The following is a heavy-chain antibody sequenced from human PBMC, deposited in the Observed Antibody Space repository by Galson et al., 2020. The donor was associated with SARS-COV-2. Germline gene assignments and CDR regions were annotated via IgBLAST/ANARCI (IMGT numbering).Heavy chain of an antibody. Sequence: SGTLSLTCTVSGGSVSRSSYYWSWVRQPPGKGLEWIGYIYYTGSPNYNPSLKSRVTISLDASENQFSLKLSSVTAADTAFYYCARVTDYYDRWFDYWGQGTLVTVSS. D-gene: IGHD3-22*01. V-gene: IGHV4-61*01. CDR1: GGSVSRSSYY. CDR2: IYYTGSP. J-gene: IGHJ4*02. CDR3: ARVTDYYDRWFDY.